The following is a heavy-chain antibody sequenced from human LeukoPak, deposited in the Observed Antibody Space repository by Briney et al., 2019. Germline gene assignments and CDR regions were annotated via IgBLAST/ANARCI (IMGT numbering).Heavy chain of an antibody. CDR2: INESGAT. V-gene: IGHV4-34*01. D-gene: IGHD5-12*01. Sequence: SETLSLTCVVYGGSFRAYYWSWIRQPPGKGLEWIGEINESGATNYNPSLKSRLTMSVDTSKNQFSLKLSSVTAADTAVYYCVSSRRYSDRWRWFFGYWGQGTLVTVSS. CDR3: VSSRRYSDRWRWFFGY. J-gene: IGHJ4*02. CDR1: GGSFRAYY.